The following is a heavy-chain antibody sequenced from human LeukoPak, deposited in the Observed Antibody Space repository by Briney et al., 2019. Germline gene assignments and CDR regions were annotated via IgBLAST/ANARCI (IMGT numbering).Heavy chain of an antibody. J-gene: IGHJ5*02. D-gene: IGHD3-22*01. CDR3: AKGDYYDSSGYYYGLDP. CDR2: IIPILGIA. CDR1: GGTFSSYA. V-gene: IGHV1-69*04. Sequence: ASVTVSCKASGGTFSSYAISWVRQAPGQGLEWMGRIIPILGIANYAQKFQGRVTITADKSTSAAYMELSSLRSEDTAVYYCAKGDYYDSSGYYYGLDPWGQGTLVTVSS.